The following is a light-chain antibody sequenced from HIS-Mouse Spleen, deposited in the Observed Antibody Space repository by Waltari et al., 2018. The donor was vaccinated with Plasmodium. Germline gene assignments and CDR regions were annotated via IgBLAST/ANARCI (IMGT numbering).Light chain of an antibody. V-gene: IGLV5-37*01. J-gene: IGLJ3*02. CDR1: SAINLGSYN. Sequence: QPVLTQPPSSSASPGESARLTCTLPSAINLGSYNIYWSQQNPGSPPRYLLYYSADSDKGQGSGVPSRFSGSKDASANTGILLISGLQSEDEADYYCMIWPSNASGVFGGGTKLTVL. CDR2: YSADSDK. CDR3: MIWPSNASGV.